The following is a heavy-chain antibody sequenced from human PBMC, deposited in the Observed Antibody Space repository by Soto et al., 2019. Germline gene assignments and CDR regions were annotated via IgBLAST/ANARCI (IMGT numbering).Heavy chain of an antibody. CDR1: GGSISSYY. V-gene: IGHV4-59*01. Sequence: QVQLQESGPGLVKPSETLSLTCTVSGGSISSYYWSWIRQPPGKGLEWIGYIYYSGSTNYNPSLERRFIISVDTSKIQFSLKLSSVTAADTAVYYCAGRLTTRGGVDPWGQGTLVTVSS. J-gene: IGHJ5*02. CDR3: AGRLTTRGGVDP. D-gene: IGHD3-22*01. CDR2: IYYSGST.